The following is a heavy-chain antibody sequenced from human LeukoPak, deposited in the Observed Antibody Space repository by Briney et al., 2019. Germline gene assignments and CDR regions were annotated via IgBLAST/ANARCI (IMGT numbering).Heavy chain of an antibody. CDR1: GGSFSGYY. D-gene: IGHD5-18*01. CDR2: INHSGST. CDR3: ARGRYRHFDY. Sequence: SETLSLTCAVYGGSFSGYYWSWIRQPPGKGLEWIGEINHSGSTNYNPSLKSRVTISVDTSKNQFSLKLSSVTAADTAVYYCARGRYRHFDYWGQGTLVTVSP. V-gene: IGHV4-34*01. J-gene: IGHJ4*02.